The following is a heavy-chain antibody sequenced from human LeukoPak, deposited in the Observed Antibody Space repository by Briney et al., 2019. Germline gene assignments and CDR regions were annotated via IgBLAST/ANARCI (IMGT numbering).Heavy chain of an antibody. CDR1: GGSISSGDYY. D-gene: IGHD6-13*01. CDR2: IYYSGST. Sequence: SETLSLTCTVSGGSISSGDYYWSWIRQPPGKGLEWIGYIYYSGSTYYNPSLKSRVTISVDTSKNQFSLKLSSVTAADTAVYYCASRIAAAGTSFDWGQGTLVTVSS. V-gene: IGHV4-30-4*01. J-gene: IGHJ4*02. CDR3: ASRIAAAGTSFD.